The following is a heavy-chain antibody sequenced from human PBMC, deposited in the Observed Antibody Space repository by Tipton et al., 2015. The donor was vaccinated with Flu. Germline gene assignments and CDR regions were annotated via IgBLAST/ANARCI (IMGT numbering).Heavy chain of an antibody. CDR3: ARVWGYSYYFDY. V-gene: IGHV3-23*01. CDR2: ITGSDT. CDR1: GFTFDNYA. J-gene: IGHJ4*02. Sequence: SLRLSCAASGFTFDNYAMSWVRQAAGKGLEWVSGITGSDTFYADSVRGRFTLFGDNSRTIVYLQMNSLRVEDTAVYYCARVWGYSYYFDYWGQGTLVTVSS. D-gene: IGHD3-16*01.